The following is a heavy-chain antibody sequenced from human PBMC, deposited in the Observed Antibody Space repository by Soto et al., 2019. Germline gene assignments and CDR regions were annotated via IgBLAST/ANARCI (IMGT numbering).Heavy chain of an antibody. CDR3: AGVGVVGTRSRDF. D-gene: IGHD1-26*01. V-gene: IGHV3-48*03. CDR2: ISSNGRTI. Sequence: GGSLRLSCAASGFTFSSYEMNWVRQAPGKGLEWVSYISSNGRTIDYADSVKGRFTISRDNAKKSLYLQLNSLRAEDTAVYYCAGVGVVGTRSRDFWGQGTLVTVSS. J-gene: IGHJ4*02. CDR1: GFTFSSYE.